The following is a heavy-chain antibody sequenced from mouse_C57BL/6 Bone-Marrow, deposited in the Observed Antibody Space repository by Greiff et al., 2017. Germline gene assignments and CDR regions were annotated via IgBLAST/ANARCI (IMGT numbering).Heavy chain of an antibody. J-gene: IGHJ2*01. D-gene: IGHD2-5*01. CDR2: ISYDGSN. CDR3: ARAEGYSNYDY. V-gene: IGHV3-6*01. Sequence: EVKLMESGPGLVKPSQSLSLTCSVTGYSITSGYYWNWIRQFPGNKLEWMGYISYDGSNNYNPSLKNRISITRDTSKNQFFLKLNSVTTEDTATYYCARAEGYSNYDYWGQGTTLTVSS. CDR1: GYSITSGYY.